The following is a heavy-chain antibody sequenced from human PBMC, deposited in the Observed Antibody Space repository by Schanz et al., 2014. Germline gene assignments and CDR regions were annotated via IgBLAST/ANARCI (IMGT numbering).Heavy chain of an antibody. CDR2: IYSGVST. CDR3: ARDRLECGAECYSVEVFEI. D-gene: IGHD2-21*01. Sequence: EVQLVESGGGLVQPGGSLRLSCAASGFIVSSTYMTWVRQAPGKGLEWVSIIYSGVSTYYADSVKGRFTISRDNSKNTVYLQMNSLRGEDTAVYYCARDRLECGAECYSVEVFEIWGQGTLVIVSS. CDR1: GFIVSSTY. V-gene: IGHV3-66*01. J-gene: IGHJ4*02.